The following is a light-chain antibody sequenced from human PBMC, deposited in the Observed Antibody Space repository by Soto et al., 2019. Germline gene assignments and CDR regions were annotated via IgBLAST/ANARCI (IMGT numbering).Light chain of an antibody. CDR2: GAS. CDR1: KSVSNN. V-gene: IGKV3-15*01. J-gene: IGKJ4*01. CDR3: QHYNEWPLT. Sequence: EVVLTQSPATLSVSQGERAILSCRASKSVSNNLAGYQQKPGQAPRLLIYGASNRATGIPARFSGSWSGTEFTLTISSLQSEDSAVYYCQHYNEWPLTFGGGTKVEIK.